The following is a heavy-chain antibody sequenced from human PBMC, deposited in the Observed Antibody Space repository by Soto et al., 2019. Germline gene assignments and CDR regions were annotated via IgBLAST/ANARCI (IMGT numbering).Heavy chain of an antibody. CDR2: IIPIFGVP. V-gene: IGHV1-69*13. J-gene: IGHJ6*02. CDR3: ARDVDSGYESPNYNYYGMAV. CDR1: GGSFSNYA. D-gene: IGHD5-12*01. Sequence: SVKVSCKASGGSFSNYAISWVRRAPGQGLEWMGAIIPIFGVPNYAQNFRGRVTITADDSTSTAYMELSSLTSEDTATYFCARDVDSGYESPNYNYYGMAVWGQGTTVTVSS.